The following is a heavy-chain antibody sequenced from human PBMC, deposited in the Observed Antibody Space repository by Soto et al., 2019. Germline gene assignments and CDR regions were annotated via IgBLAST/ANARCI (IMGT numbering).Heavy chain of an antibody. CDR3: AKLERIQLWKKDDYFDY. J-gene: IGHJ4*02. V-gene: IGHV3-23*01. CDR1: GFTFSSYA. D-gene: IGHD5-18*01. Sequence: GGSLRLSCAASGFTFSSYAMSWVRQAPGKGLEWVSAISGSGGSTYYADSVKGRFTISRDNSKNTLYLQMNSLRAEDTAVYYCAKLERIQLWKKDDYFDYWGQGTLVTVSS. CDR2: ISGSGGST.